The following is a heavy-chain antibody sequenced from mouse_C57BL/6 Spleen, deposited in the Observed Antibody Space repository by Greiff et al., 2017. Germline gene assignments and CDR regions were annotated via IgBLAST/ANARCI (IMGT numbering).Heavy chain of an antibody. V-gene: IGHV2-9-1*01. CDR2: IWTGGGT. J-gene: IGHJ2*01. CDR1: GFSLTSYA. Sequence: QVQLQQSGPGLVAPSQSLSITCTVSGFSLTSYAISWVRQPPGKGLEWLGVIWTGGGTNYNSALKSRLSISKDNSKSQVFLKMNSLQTDDTARYYCARYYYGAPYDFDYWGQGTTLTVSS. CDR3: ARYYYGAPYDFDY. D-gene: IGHD1-1*01.